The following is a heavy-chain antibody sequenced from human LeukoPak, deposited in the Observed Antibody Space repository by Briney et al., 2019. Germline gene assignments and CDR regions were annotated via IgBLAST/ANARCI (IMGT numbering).Heavy chain of an antibody. CDR2: ISYDGSNK. CDR3: AKELGGYNDY. CDR1: GFTFSSYG. D-gene: IGHD5-12*01. Sequence: GGSLRLSCAASGFTFSSYGMHWVRQAPGKGLEWVAVISYDGSNKYYADSVKGRFTISRDNSKNTLYLQMNSLRAEDTAVYYCAKELGGYNDYWGQGTLVTVSS. J-gene: IGHJ4*02. V-gene: IGHV3-30*18.